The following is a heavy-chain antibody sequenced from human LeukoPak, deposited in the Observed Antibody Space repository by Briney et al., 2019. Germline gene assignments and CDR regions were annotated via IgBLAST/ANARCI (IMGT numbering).Heavy chain of an antibody. D-gene: IGHD6-13*01. J-gene: IGHJ4*02. CDR2: IYTSGST. V-gene: IGHV4-61*02. CDR3: ARGPKYSSSWFLFDY. CDR1: GGSISSGSYY. Sequence: SETLSLTCTVSGGSISSGSYYWSWIRQPAGKGLEWIGRIYTSGSTNYNPSLKSRVTMSVDTSKNQFSLKLSSVTAADTAVYYCARGPKYSSSWFLFDYWGQGTLVTVSS.